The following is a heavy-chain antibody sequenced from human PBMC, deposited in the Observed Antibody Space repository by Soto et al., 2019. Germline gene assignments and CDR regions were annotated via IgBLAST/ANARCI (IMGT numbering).Heavy chain of an antibody. CDR2: IYYSGST. V-gene: IGHV4-31*03. J-gene: IGHJ6*02. Sequence: QVQLQESGPGLVKPSQTLSLTCTVSGGSISSGGYYWSWIRQHPGKGLEWIGYIYYSGSTYYNPSLKSRVTISVDTSKNQFSLKLSSVTAADTAVYYCARDRRLPDRDAYYYYYYGMDVWGQGTTVTVSS. D-gene: IGHD2-15*01. CDR3: ARDRRLPDRDAYYYYYYGMDV. CDR1: GGSISSGGYY.